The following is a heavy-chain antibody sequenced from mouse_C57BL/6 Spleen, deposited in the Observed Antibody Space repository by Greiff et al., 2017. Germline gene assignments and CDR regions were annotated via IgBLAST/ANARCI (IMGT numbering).Heavy chain of an antibody. CDR3: ARRLWRSYWYFDV. Sequence: VQLVESGAELVKPGASVKMSCKASGYTFTSYWITWVKQRPGQGLEWIGDIYPGSGSTNYNEKFKSKATLTVDTSSSTAYMQLSSLTSEDSAVYYCARRLWRSYWYFDVWGTGTTVTVSS. CDR2: IYPGSGST. CDR1: GYTFTSYW. J-gene: IGHJ1*03. V-gene: IGHV1-55*01. D-gene: IGHD1-1*02.